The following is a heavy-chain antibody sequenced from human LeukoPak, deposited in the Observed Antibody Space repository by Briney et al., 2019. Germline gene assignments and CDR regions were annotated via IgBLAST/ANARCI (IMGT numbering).Heavy chain of an antibody. CDR2: INHSGST. Sequence: SETLSLTCAVYGGSFSGYYWSWIRRPPGKGLEWIGEINHSGSTNYNPSLKSRVTISVDTSKNQFSLRLSSVTAADTAVYYCARGRGIFGVAKGYFDYWGQGTLVTVSS. CDR3: ARGRGIFGVAKGYFDY. CDR1: GGSFSGYY. D-gene: IGHD3-3*01. V-gene: IGHV4-34*01. J-gene: IGHJ4*02.